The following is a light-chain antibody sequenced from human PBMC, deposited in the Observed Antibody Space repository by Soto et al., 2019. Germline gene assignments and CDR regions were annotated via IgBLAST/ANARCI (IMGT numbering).Light chain of an antibody. V-gene: IGLV3-1*01. Sequence: SYELTQPPSVSVSPGQTASITCSGDKLGDKYACWYQQKPGQSPVLVIYQDSKWPSGIPERFSGSNSGNTATLTISGTQAMDEADYYCQAWDSSTMVFGGGTKVTVL. CDR1: KLGDKY. CDR2: QDS. J-gene: IGLJ2*01. CDR3: QAWDSSTMV.